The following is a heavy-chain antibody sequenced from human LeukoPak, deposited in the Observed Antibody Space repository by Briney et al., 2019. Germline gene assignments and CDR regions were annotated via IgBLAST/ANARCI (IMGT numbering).Heavy chain of an antibody. CDR3: ARDGRVAVAGPDAFDI. J-gene: IGHJ3*02. CDR1: GFTFSSYG. CDR2: IWYGGSNK. Sequence: QPGGSLRLSCAASGFTFSSYGMHWVRQAPGKGLEWVAVIWYGGSNKYYADSVKGRFTISRDNSKNTLYLQMNSLRAEDTAVYYCARDGRVAVAGPDAFDIWGQGTMVTVSS. V-gene: IGHV3-33*08. D-gene: IGHD6-19*01.